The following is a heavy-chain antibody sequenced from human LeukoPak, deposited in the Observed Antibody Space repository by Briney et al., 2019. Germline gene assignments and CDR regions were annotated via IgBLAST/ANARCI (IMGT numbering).Heavy chain of an antibody. CDR2: IYYSGST. CDR1: GGSISSYY. J-gene: IGHJ3*02. Sequence: SETLSLTCTVSGGSISSYYWSWIRQPPGKGLEWIGYIYYSGSTNYNPSLKSRVTISVDTSKNQFSLKLSSVTAADTAVYYCARDKGEGYSYGYFSPDAFDIWGQGTMVTVSS. CDR3: ARDKGEGYSYGYFSPDAFDI. V-gene: IGHV4-59*01. D-gene: IGHD5-18*01.